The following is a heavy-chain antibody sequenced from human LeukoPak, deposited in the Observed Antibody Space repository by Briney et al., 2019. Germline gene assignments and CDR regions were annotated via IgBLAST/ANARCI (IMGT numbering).Heavy chain of an antibody. CDR2: MNPNSGNT. D-gene: IGHD4-17*01. J-gene: IGHJ4*02. CDR1: GYTFTSYD. CDR3: AREQSDYGDYVFLFDY. Sequence: ASVKVSCKASGYTFTSYDINWVRQATGQGLEWMGWMNPNSGNTGYAQKFQGRVTMTRDTSTSTVYMELSSLRSEDTAVYYCAREQSDYGDYVFLFDYWGQGTLVTVSS. V-gene: IGHV1-8*01.